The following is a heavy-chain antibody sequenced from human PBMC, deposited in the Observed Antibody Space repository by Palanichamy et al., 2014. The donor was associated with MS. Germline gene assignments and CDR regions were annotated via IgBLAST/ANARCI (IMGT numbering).Heavy chain of an antibody. Sequence: QVQLQQWGAGLLKPSETLSLTCGVFRGSFSDYSWNWIRQPPGEGLEWIGEIRHSGSTNYNPSLKSRLTISVDRSRNQFSLKLNSVTAADTAVYFCARGSSYSTSWYIALDVWGQGTTVTVSS. CDR1: RGSFSDYS. D-gene: IGHD1-1*01. CDR2: IRHSGST. CDR3: ARGSSYSTSWYIALDV. J-gene: IGHJ6*02. V-gene: IGHV4-34*01.